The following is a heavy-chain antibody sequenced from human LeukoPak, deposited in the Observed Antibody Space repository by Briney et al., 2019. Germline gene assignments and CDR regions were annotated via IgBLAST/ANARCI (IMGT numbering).Heavy chain of an antibody. CDR1: GGSISNSSHY. J-gene: IGHJ4*02. D-gene: IGHD6-6*01. Sequence: SETLSLTCTVSGGSISNSSHYWGWIRQPPGKGLEWIGSIYYSGSTYYNPSLKSRVTISVDTSKDQFSLKLSSVTAADTAVYYCARVSSSSRPNFDYWGQGTLVTVSS. CDR2: IYYSGST. V-gene: IGHV4-39*01. CDR3: ARVSSSSRPNFDY.